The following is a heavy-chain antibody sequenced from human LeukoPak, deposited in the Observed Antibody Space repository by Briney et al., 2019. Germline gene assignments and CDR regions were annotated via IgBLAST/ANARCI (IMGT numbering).Heavy chain of an antibody. CDR3: ARGRVVVGALTDAFDI. J-gene: IGHJ3*02. Sequence: SWIRQPPGKGLGGIGYIYYSGSTNYNPSLKSRVTISVDTSKNQFSLKLSSVTAADTAVYYCARGRVVVGALTDAFDIWGQGTMVTVSS. D-gene: IGHD1-26*01. V-gene: IGHV4-59*08. CDR2: IYYSGST.